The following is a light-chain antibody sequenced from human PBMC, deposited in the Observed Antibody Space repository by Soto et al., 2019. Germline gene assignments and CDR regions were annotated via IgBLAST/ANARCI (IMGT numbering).Light chain of an antibody. CDR1: QSISSW. V-gene: IGKV1-5*03. CDR2: KAS. Sequence: DIQMTQSPSTLSASVGDRVTITCRASQSISSWLAWYQQKPGKAPKLLIYKASSLESGVPSRFSGSGSGTEFTLTISSLQPDDFATYYCQYYSAVWAFGQGTKVDI. J-gene: IGKJ1*01. CDR3: QYYSAVWA.